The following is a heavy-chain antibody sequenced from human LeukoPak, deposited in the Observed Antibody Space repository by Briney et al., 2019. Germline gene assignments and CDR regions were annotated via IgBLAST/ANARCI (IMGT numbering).Heavy chain of an antibody. CDR1: GFTVSSNY. CDR3: ARERRSTSNYYYYYYYMDV. V-gene: IGHV3-66*02. CDR2: IYSGGTT. Sequence: PGGSLRLSCAASGFTVSSNYMTWVRQAPGKGLEWVSVIYSGGTTYSADSVKGRFTMSRYNSKNTLYLQMNSLRAEDTAVYYCARERRSTSNYYYYYYYMDVWGKGTTVTVSS. J-gene: IGHJ6*03. D-gene: IGHD2-2*01.